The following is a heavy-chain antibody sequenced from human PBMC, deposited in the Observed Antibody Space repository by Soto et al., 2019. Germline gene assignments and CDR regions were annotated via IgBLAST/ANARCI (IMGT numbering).Heavy chain of an antibody. D-gene: IGHD3-3*01. CDR2: ISREGDRT. J-gene: IGHJ6*01. CDR3: VKDWSGNKWPCMDV. Sequence: EVHLLESGGGLAQPGGSLRLSCGASGFSFRDYAMSWVRHVPGKGLEWASTISREGDRTYYAESVRGRFTTSRYNSRKTVSLKKYSRRVDDTEIYYCVKDWSGNKWPCMDVWGQGTTVNVSS. V-gene: IGHV3-23*01. CDR1: GFSFRDYA.